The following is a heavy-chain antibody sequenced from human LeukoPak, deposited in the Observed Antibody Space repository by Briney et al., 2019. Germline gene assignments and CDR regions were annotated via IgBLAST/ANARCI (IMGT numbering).Heavy chain of an antibody. CDR2: IKSKTDGGTT. CDR3: TIYTAAVVPAARPGAFDI. D-gene: IGHD2-2*02. CDR1: GFTFSNAW. Sequence: GGSLRLSCAASGFTFSNAWMSWVRQAPGKGLEWVGRIKSKTDGGTTDYAAPVKGRFTISRGDSKNTLYPQMNSLKTEDTAVYYCTIYTAAVVPAARPGAFDIWGQGTLVTVSS. V-gene: IGHV3-15*01. J-gene: IGHJ3*02.